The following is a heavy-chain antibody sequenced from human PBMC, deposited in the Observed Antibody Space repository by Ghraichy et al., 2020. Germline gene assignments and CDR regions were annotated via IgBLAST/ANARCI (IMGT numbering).Heavy chain of an antibody. CDR2: IYNSGST. Sequence: SETLSLTCAVSGGSISGYYWSWIRQPPGERLEWIGYIYNSGSTNYNPSLKSRVTISVDTSKNQFSLKLSSVTAADTAVYYCARSITVFGVLRVGWFDPWGQGTLVTVSS. J-gene: IGHJ5*02. V-gene: IGHV4-59*01. CDR1: GGSISGYY. D-gene: IGHD3-3*01. CDR3: ARSITVFGVLRVGWFDP.